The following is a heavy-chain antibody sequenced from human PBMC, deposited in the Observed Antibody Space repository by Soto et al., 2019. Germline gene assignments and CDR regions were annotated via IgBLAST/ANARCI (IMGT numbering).Heavy chain of an antibody. CDR3: ARRGRTATTNWGAFDI. Sequence: EVQLLESGGGLVQPGGSLRLSCAASGFTFSNYVMNWVRQAPGKGLEWVSTISYSADKTFYADSVKGRFTISRDNSRDTLFLQMNSLRADDAAVYYCARRGRTATTNWGAFDIWGQGTMVTVPS. V-gene: IGHV3-23*01. J-gene: IGHJ3*02. CDR2: ISYSADKT. CDR1: GFTFSNYV. D-gene: IGHD1-7*01.